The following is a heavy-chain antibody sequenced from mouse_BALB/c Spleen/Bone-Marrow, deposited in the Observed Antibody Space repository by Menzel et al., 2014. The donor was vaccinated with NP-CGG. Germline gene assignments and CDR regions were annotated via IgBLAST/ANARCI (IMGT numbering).Heavy chain of an antibody. V-gene: IGHV1-69*02. J-gene: IGHJ2*01. CDR1: GYTFXSYW. CDR2: IYPSDSYT. Sequence: QVQLQQSGAELVRPGASVKLSCKASGYTFXSYWINWVKQRPGQGLEWIGNIYPSDSYTNYNQKFKDKATLTVDKSSSTAYRQLSSPTSEDSAVYYCTRSGGYYFDYWGQGTTLTVSS. CDR3: TRSGGYYFDY.